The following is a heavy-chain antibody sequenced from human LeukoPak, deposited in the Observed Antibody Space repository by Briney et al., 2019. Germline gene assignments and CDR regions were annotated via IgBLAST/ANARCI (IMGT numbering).Heavy chain of an antibody. V-gene: IGHV3-20*04. CDR1: GFRFDDYG. J-gene: IGHJ6*03. Sequence: GGSLRLSCAASGFRFDDYGMSWVRHVPGKGLEWVSGTNWDGASTGYADSVKGRFTISRDNVKNFLYLQMNSLRVEDTALYFCGRVYCSTASCYDYYDYYMDVWGKGTTVTVSS. D-gene: IGHD2-2*01. CDR3: GRVYCSTASCYDYYDYYMDV. CDR2: TNWDGAST.